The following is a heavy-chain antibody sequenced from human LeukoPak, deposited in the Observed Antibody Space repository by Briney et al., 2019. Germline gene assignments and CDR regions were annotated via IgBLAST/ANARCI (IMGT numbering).Heavy chain of an antibody. V-gene: IGHV1-18*01. CDR2: ISAYNGNT. D-gene: IGHD3-16*01. J-gene: IGHJ4*02. CDR1: GYTFTSYG. Sequence: GASVKVSCKASGYTFTSYGISWVRQAPGQGLEWMGWISAYNGNTNYAQKLQGRVTMTTDTSTSTAYMELRSLRSDDTAVYYCARRGSELVSFFVVGYWGQGTLVTVSS. CDR3: ARRGSELVSFFVVGY.